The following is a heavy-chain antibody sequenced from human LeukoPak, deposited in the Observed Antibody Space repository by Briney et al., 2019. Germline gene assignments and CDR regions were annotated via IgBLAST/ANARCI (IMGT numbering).Heavy chain of an antibody. CDR2: MLYSGST. D-gene: IGHD1-26*01. CDR3: ARDSRGATDY. Sequence: SETLSLTCTVSGASISNFYWSWIRQAPGQGLEWIGYMLYSGSTNQKPSLRSRVTISVDTSKNQVSLKLSSVTAADTAVYYCARDSRGATDYWGQGTLVTVSS. CDR1: GASISNFY. J-gene: IGHJ4*02. V-gene: IGHV4-59*01.